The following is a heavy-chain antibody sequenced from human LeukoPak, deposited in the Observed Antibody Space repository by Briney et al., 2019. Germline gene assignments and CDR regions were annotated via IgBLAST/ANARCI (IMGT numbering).Heavy chain of an antibody. CDR2: IYYSGST. D-gene: IGHD5-12*01. CDR1: GGSISSGDNF. V-gene: IGHV4-31*03. CDR3: ARAPRLEPGYDSGRIYDYYYMDV. Sequence: PSETLSLTCTVSGGSISSGDNFWSWIRQHPGKGLEWIGYIYYSGSTYYNPSLKSRVTISIDTSKNQFSLKVTSVIAADTAVYHCARAPRLEPGYDSGRIYDYYYMDVWGKGTTVTVSS. J-gene: IGHJ6*03.